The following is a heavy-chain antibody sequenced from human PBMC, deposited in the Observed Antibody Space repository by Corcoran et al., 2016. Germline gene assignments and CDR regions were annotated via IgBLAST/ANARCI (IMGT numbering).Heavy chain of an antibody. CDR2: NSAYDGNT. J-gene: IGHJ4*02. D-gene: IGHD6-19*01. CDR1: GYTFTSYS. V-gene: IGHV1-18*01. Sequence: QVQLVQSGAEVKKPGASVRVSCKASGYTFTSYSISWVRQAPGQGLEWMGWNSAYDGNTNYAQKFQGRVTMTTDASTNTAYMELRSLTSDDTAVYYCARSLTNEWLVRFSLANWGQGTLVTVSS. CDR3: ARSLTNEWLVRFSLAN.